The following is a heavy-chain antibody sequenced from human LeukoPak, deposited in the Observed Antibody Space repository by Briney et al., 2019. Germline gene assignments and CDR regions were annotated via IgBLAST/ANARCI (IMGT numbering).Heavy chain of an antibody. CDR1: GYTFTSYD. D-gene: IGHD3-22*01. CDR3: ARGYYYDSSGYYYAEYFQH. V-gene: IGHV1-8*01. J-gene: IGHJ1*01. Sequence: ASVNVSCKASGYTFTSYDINWVRQATGQGLEWMGWMNPNSGNTGYAQKFQGRVTMTRNTSISTAYMELSSLRSEDTAVYYCARGYYYDSSGYYYAEYFQHWGQGTLVTVSS. CDR2: MNPNSGNT.